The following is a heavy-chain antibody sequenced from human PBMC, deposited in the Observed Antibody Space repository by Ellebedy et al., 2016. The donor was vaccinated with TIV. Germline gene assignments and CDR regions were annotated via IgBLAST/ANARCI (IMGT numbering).Heavy chain of an antibody. V-gene: IGHV1-2*02. CDR3: ARAQPVGGGPFDY. J-gene: IGHJ4*02. D-gene: IGHD1-26*01. CDR1: GYTFTGYY. CDR2: INPNSGGT. Sequence: ASVKVSCKASGYTFTGYYMHWVRQAPGQGLEWMGWINPNSGGTNYAQKFQGRVTMTRDTSISTAYMELSRLRSDDTAVYYCARAQPVGGGPFDYWGQGTLVTVSS.